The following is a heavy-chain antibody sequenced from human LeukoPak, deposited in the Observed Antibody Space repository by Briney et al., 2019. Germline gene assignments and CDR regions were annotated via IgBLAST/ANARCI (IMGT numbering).Heavy chain of an antibody. CDR2: ISYDGSNK. V-gene: IGHV3-30*04. Sequence: AGRSLRLSCAASGFTFSSYGMHWVRQAPGKGLEWVAVISYDGSNKYYADSVKGRFTISRDNSKNALYPQMNSLRAEDTAVYYCARDGWQWLSNLPDYWGQGTLVTVSS. CDR3: ARDGWQWLSNLPDY. D-gene: IGHD6-19*01. J-gene: IGHJ4*02. CDR1: GFTFSSYG.